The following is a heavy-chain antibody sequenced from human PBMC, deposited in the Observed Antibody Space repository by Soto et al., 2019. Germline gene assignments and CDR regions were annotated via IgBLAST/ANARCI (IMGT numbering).Heavy chain of an antibody. V-gene: IGHV3-7*01. D-gene: IGHD2-15*01. J-gene: IGHJ4*02. CDR2: IKQDGSEK. Sequence: PGGSLRLSWAASGFTFSSYWMSWVRQAPGKGLEWVANIKQDGSEKYYVDSVKGRFTISRDNAKNSLYLQMNSLRAEDTAVYYCARDYGSGGSWLVNWGKGTLVTVSS. CDR3: ARDYGSGGSWLVN. CDR1: GFTFSSYW.